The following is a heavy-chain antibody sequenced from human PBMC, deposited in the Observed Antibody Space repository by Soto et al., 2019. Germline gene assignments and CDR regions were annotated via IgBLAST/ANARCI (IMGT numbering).Heavy chain of an antibody. CDR2: IYYSGST. CDR3: ARGGITGTTANWFDP. CDR1: GGSISSGGYY. Sequence: SETLSLTCTASGGSISSGGYYWSWIRQHPGKGLEWIGYIYYSGSTYYNPSLKSRVTISVDTSKNQFSLKLSSVTAADTAVYYCARGGITGTTANWFDPWGQGTLVTVSS. D-gene: IGHD1-7*01. V-gene: IGHV4-31*03. J-gene: IGHJ5*02.